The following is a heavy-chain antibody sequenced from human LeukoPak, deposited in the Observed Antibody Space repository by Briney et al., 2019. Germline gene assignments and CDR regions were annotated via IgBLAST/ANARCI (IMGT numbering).Heavy chain of an antibody. CDR1: GYTLTELS. CDR2: FDPEDGET. J-gene: IGHJ4*02. V-gene: IGHV1-24*01. D-gene: IGHD3-3*01. CDR3: ATYYDFWSGYYSSRSFDY. Sequence: AASVNVSCKVSGYTLTELSMHWVRQAPGKGLEWMGGFDPEDGETIYAQKFQGRVTMTEDTSTDTAYMELSSLRSEDTAVYYCATYYDFWSGYYSSRSFDYWGQGTLVTVSS.